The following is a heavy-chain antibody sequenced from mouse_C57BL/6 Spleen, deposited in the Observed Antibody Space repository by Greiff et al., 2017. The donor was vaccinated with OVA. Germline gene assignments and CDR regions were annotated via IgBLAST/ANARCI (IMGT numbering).Heavy chain of an antibody. J-gene: IGHJ1*03. D-gene: IGHD2-4*01. CDR3: AGGLRRDWYFDV. CDR2: IDPEDGET. CDR1: GFNIKDYY. V-gene: IGHV14-2*01. Sequence: VHVKQSGAELVKPGASVKLSCTASGFNIKDYYMHWVKQRTEQGLEWIGRIDPEDGETKYAPKFQGKATITADTSSNTAYLQLSSLTSEDTAVYYCAGGLRRDWYFDVWGTGTTVTVSS.